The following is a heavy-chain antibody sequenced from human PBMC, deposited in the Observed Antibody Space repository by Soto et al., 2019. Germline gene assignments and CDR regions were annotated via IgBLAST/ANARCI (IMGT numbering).Heavy chain of an antibody. CDR2: INGGNGNT. V-gene: IGHV1-3*01. Sequence: QVQLVQSGAEVKKPGASVKVSCKASGYTFTSYGVHWVRQAPGQRLEWMAWINGGNGNTKYSQKFQGRVTITRDTSASTAYMELSSLRSEDTAVYCCARGPAYSSSWALWGQGTLVTVSS. CDR3: ARGPAYSSSWAL. J-gene: IGHJ4*02. CDR1: GYTFTSYG. D-gene: IGHD6-13*01.